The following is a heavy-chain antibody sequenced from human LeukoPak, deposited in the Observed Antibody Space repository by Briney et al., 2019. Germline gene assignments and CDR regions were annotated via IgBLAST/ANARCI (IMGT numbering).Heavy chain of an antibody. CDR1: GYTFTSYY. V-gene: IGHV1-46*01. D-gene: IGHD3-9*01. CDR2: INPSGGST. J-gene: IGHJ5*02. Sequence: GASVKVSCKASGYTFTSYYMHWVRQAPGQGLEWMGIINPSGGSTSYAQKFQGRVTMTRDTSTSTVYMELSSLRSEDTAVYYCARSHYDILTGYVNWFDPWGQGTLVTVSS. CDR3: ARSHYDILTGYVNWFDP.